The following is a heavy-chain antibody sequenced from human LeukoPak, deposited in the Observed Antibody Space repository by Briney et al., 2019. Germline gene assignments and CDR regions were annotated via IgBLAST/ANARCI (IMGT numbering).Heavy chain of an antibody. J-gene: IGHJ4*02. CDR3: ARKGAGTSASHFDY. V-gene: IGHV3-21*01. Sequence: PGGSLRLSXAASGFTFSSYSMNWIRQAPGKGLEWVSSISSSSSYIHYADAVKGRFTISRDNAKNSLYLQMNSLRAEDTAVYYCARKGAGTSASHFDYWGQGTLVTVSS. CDR2: ISSSSSYI. CDR1: GFTFSSYS. D-gene: IGHD6-19*01.